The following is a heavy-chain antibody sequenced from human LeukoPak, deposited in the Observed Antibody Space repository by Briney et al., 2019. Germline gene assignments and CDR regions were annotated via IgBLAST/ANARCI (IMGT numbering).Heavy chain of an antibody. J-gene: IGHJ6*03. CDR2: INSGGRIT. D-gene: IGHD5-12*01. CDR3: ARDLGYASYYYYLDV. CDR1: GFTFSSPW. V-gene: IGHV3-74*01. Sequence: GGSLRLSCAASGFTFSSPWMHSVRQGPGKGLVWVSRINSGGRITNYADSVKGRFTISRDNAKNTLYLQMNSLRAEDTAVYYCARDLGYASYYYYLDVWGKGTTVTVSS.